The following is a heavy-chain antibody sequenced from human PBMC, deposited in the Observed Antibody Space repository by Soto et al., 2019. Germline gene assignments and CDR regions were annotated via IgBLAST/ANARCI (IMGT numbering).Heavy chain of an antibody. CDR3: ARCIQGDYYYGMDV. CDR1: GFTFTRSA. CDR2: IVVGSDNT. Sequence: SVKVSCKPSGFTFTRSAIQWVRQARGQRLEWIGWIVVGSDNTNYAQKFQERVTTTRDLSTNTIYMELTSLRSDDTAVYYCARCIQGDYYYGMDVWGQGTTVTVSS. V-gene: IGHV1-58*02. J-gene: IGHJ6*02. D-gene: IGHD5-18*01.